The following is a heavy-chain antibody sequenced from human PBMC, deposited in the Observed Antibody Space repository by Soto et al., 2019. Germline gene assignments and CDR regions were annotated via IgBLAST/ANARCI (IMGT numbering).Heavy chain of an antibody. V-gene: IGHV3-48*03. CDR3: ARKGRDVRSFGQLRLLFDS. J-gene: IGHJ4*02. CDR2: ISASGNTI. CDR1: GFTFSSYA. D-gene: IGHD4-17*01. Sequence: PVGSLRLSCAASGFTFSSYAMSWVRQAPGKGLEWVSFISASGNTIYYADSVKGRFTISRDNAENSLYLQMNSLRGEDTAAYYCARKGRDVRSFGQLRLLFDSWGQGALVTVSS.